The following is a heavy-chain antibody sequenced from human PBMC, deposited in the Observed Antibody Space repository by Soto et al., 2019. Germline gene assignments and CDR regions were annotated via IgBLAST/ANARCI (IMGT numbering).Heavy chain of an antibody. V-gene: IGHV1-8*01. CDR1: GYTFTSYD. CDR3: ARSYSSSSLYYYYYMDV. Sequence: ASVKVSCKASGYTFTSYDINWVRQATGQGLEWMGWMNPNSGNTGYAQKFQGRVTMTRNTSISTAHMELSSLRSEDTAVYYCARSYSSSSLYYYYYMDVWGKGTTVTVSS. J-gene: IGHJ6*03. CDR2: MNPNSGNT. D-gene: IGHD6-6*01.